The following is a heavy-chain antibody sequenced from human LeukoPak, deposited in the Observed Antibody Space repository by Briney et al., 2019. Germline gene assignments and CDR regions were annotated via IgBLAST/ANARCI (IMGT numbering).Heavy chain of an antibody. V-gene: IGHV3-53*01. CDR1: GFTVRNNY. Sequence: GGSLRLSCAASGFTVRNNYMSWVRRAAGKGLEWVALIYSVGSTYYADSVKGRFTISRDNSKNTLHLQMNSLRAEDTAVYYCVRANHDQGYSRDYWGQGTLVTVSS. CDR2: IYSVGST. J-gene: IGHJ4*02. D-gene: IGHD2-21*01. CDR3: VRANHDQGYSRDY.